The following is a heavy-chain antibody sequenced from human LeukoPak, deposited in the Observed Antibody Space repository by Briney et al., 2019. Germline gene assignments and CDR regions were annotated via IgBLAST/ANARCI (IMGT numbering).Heavy chain of an antibody. Sequence: ASVKVSCTASGGTFSSYAISWVRQAPGQGLEWMGIINPSGGSTSYAQKFQGRVTMTRDTSTSTVYMELSSLRSEDTAVYYCAREPPRGDSSSWYGSPRYYYYYGMDVWGQGATVTVSS. CDR1: GGTFSSYA. D-gene: IGHD6-13*01. J-gene: IGHJ6*02. CDR3: AREPPRGDSSSWYGSPRYYYYYGMDV. V-gene: IGHV1-46*01. CDR2: INPSGGST.